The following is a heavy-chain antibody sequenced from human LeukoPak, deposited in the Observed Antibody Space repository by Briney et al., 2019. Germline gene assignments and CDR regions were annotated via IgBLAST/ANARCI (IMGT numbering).Heavy chain of an antibody. D-gene: IGHD2-15*01. CDR2: IYYSGST. J-gene: IGHJ5*02. Sequence: SETLSLTCTVSGGSISSYYWSWIRQPPGKGLEWIGYIYYSGSTNYNPSLKSRVTISVDTSKNQFSLKLSSVTAADTAVYYCARLGGGSPTDWFDPWGQGTLVTVSS. V-gene: IGHV4-59*08. CDR3: ARLGGGSPTDWFDP. CDR1: GGSISSYY.